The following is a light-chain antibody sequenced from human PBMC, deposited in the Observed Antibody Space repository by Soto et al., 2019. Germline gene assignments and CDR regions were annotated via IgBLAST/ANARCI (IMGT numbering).Light chain of an antibody. CDR1: QYISTY. Sequence: DIQMTQSPSSLSASVGDSLTLACRASQYISTYVNWYQEKTGKAPELLIYVASNLQSGVPSRFSGSGSGTEFTRTISSLQPEDIATYYCQESDSTSFGQGTKVDIK. J-gene: IGKJ1*01. CDR2: VAS. V-gene: IGKV1-39*01. CDR3: QESDSTS.